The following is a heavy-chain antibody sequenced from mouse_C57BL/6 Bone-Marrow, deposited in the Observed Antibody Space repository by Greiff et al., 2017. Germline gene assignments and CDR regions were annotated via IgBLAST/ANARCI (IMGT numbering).Heavy chain of an antibody. V-gene: IGHV15-2*01. Sequence: VQLQQSGSELRSPGSSVKLSCKDFDSEVFPIAYMSWVRQKPGHGFEWIGGILPSIGRTIYGEKFEDKATLDADTLSNTAYLELNSLTSEDSAIYYCARRGMVTTADYYAMDYWGQGTSVTVSS. J-gene: IGHJ4*01. CDR3: ARRGMVTTADYYAMDY. CDR2: ILPSIGRT. D-gene: IGHD2-3*01. CDR1: DSEVFPIAY.